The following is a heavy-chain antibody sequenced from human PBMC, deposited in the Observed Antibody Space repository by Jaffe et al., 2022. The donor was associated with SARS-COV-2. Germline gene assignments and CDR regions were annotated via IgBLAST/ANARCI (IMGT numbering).Heavy chain of an antibody. CDR3: ARSIRLRGGYGYLDY. CDR2: IWYDGTNK. V-gene: IGHV3-33*01. D-gene: IGHD5-12*01. Sequence: QVQLVESGGGVVQPGRSLRLSCAASGFTFSSFGMHWVRQAPGKGLEWVAVIWYDGTNKYYADSVKGRFTISRDNSRNTLYLQMNSLRAEDTAVYYCARSIRLRGGYGYLDYWGQGALVTVSS. CDR1: GFTFSSFG. J-gene: IGHJ4*02.